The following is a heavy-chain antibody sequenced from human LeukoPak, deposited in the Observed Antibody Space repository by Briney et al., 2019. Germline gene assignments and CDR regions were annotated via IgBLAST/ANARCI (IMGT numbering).Heavy chain of an antibody. J-gene: IGHJ4*02. CDR1: GFTFSSYG. CDR3: AKVDPILTTVTTLYY. CDR2: IRYDGSNK. Sequence: PGGSLRLSXAASGFTFSSYGMHWVRQAPGKGLEWVAFIRYDGSNKYYADSVKGRFTISRDNSKNTLYLQMNSLRAEDTAVYYCAKVDPILTTVTTLYYWGQGTLVTVSS. D-gene: IGHD4-11*01. V-gene: IGHV3-30*02.